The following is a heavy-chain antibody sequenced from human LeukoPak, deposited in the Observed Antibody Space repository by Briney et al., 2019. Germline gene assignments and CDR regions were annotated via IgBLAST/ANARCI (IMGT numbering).Heavy chain of an antibody. CDR1: GFTFSSYA. J-gene: IGHJ4*02. D-gene: IGHD2-15*01. CDR2: IKSDGSDT. Sequence: GGSLTLTCAASGFTFSSYALHWVRQAPGKGLVWVSRIKSDGSDTSYADSVKGRFTISRDNAKNTLYLQMNSLRAEDTAVYCCARGYCSSGSCQVAFENWGQGTLVTVSS. CDR3: ARGYCSSGSCQVAFEN. V-gene: IGHV3-74*01.